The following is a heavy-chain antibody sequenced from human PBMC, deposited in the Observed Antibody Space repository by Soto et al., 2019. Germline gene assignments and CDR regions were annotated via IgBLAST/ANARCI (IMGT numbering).Heavy chain of an antibody. CDR3: AKVPRTWSSGWYSY. J-gene: IGHJ4*02. V-gene: IGHV3-23*01. D-gene: IGHD6-19*01. CDR2: ICSSGGST. CDR1: GFTVSTKY. Sequence: GGSLRLSCAASGFTVSTKYMSWVRQAPGKGLEWVSVICSSGGSTYYADSVKGRSTISRDNSKNTLYLQMNSLRAEDTAVYYCAKVPRTWSSGWYSYWGQGTLVTVSS.